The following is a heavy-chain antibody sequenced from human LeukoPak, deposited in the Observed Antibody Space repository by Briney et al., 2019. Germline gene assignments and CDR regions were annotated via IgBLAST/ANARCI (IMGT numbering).Heavy chain of an antibody. Sequence: GGSLRLSCAASGFTVSSNYMSWVRQAPGKGLEWVSVIYSGGSTYYADSVKGRFTISRDNSKNTLYLQMNSLRAEDTAVYYCAKASGITTFGWFDPWGQGTLVTVSS. CDR2: IYSGGST. J-gene: IGHJ5*02. CDR1: GFTVSSNY. CDR3: AKASGITTFGWFDP. D-gene: IGHD3-16*01. V-gene: IGHV3-53*01.